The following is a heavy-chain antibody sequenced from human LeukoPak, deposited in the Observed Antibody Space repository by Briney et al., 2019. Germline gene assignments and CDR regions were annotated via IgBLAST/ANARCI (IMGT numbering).Heavy chain of an antibody. D-gene: IGHD3-22*01. Sequence: SETLSLTCAVYGGSFSGYHWSWIRQPPGKGLEWIGYIYYSGSTNYNPSLKSRVTISVDTSKNQFSLKLSSVTAADTAVYYCATYYYDSSGYYYDQGAFDIWGQGTMVTVSS. CDR2: IYYSGST. J-gene: IGHJ3*02. CDR3: ATYYYDSSGYYYDQGAFDI. V-gene: IGHV4-59*01. CDR1: GGSFSGYH.